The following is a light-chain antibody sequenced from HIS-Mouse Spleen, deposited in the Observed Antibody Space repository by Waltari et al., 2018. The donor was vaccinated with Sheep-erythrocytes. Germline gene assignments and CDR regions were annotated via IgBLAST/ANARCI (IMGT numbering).Light chain of an antibody. V-gene: IGLV2-23*01. Sequence: QSALTQPPSVSGSPGQPTTISCTGTSSDVGSDNLVSWYQQHPGQAPKHIIYEGSKRPSGVSNRFSGSKSGNTASLTISGLQAEDEADYYCCSYAGSSTPWVFGGGTKLTVL. CDR3: CSYAGSSTPWV. J-gene: IGLJ3*02. CDR1: SSDVGSDNL. CDR2: EGS.